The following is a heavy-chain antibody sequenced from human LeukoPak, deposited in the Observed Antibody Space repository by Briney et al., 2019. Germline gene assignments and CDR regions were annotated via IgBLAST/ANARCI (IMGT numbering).Heavy chain of an antibody. CDR3: ARERITMFRGYFDY. CDR1: GYTFISYG. Sequence: GASVKVSCKASGYTFISYGISWVRQAPGQGLEWMGWISAYNGNTNYAQKVQGRVTMTTDTSTSTAYMELRSLRSDDTAVYYCARERITMFRGYFDYWGHGTLVTVSS. D-gene: IGHD3-10*01. J-gene: IGHJ4*01. V-gene: IGHV1-18*01. CDR2: ISAYNGNT.